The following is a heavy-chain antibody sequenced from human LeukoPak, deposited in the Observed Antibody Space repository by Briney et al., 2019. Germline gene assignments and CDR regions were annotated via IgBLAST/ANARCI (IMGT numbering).Heavy chain of an antibody. CDR2: IYYSGST. V-gene: IGHV4-39*01. J-gene: IGHJ4*02. D-gene: IGHD5-24*01. CDR1: GGSISSYY. Sequence: PSETLSLTCTVSGGSISSYYWGWIRQPPGKGLEWIGSIYYSGSTYYNPSLKSRVTISVDTSKNQFSLKLSSVTAADTAVYYCARQADGYLYYFDYWGQGTLVTVSS. CDR3: ARQADGYLYYFDY.